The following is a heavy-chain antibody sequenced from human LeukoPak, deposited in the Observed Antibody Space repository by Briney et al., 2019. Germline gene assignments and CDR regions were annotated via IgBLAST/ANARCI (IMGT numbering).Heavy chain of an antibody. CDR1: GFTFSTYW. J-gene: IGHJ4*02. D-gene: IGHD3-9*01. Sequence: GGSLRLSCAASGFTFSTYWMSWVRQAPGRGLEWVANIKQDGSEVYYVDSVKGRFTISRDNAKNSLYLQMNSLRAEDTAVYYCAKSCLDTYYDTLTGSDYWGQGTLVTVSS. CDR3: AKSCLDTYYDTLTGSDY. CDR2: IKQDGSEV. V-gene: IGHV3-7*02.